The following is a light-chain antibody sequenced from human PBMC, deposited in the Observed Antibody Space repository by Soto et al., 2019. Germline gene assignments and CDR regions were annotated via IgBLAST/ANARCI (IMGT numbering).Light chain of an antibody. V-gene: IGLV2-14*03. J-gene: IGLJ2*01. CDR1: SSDVGGYNY. CDR3: SSYTSSITVV. CDR2: DVT. Sequence: QSVLTQPASVSGSPGQSITISCTGTSSDVGGYNYVFWYQQHPGKAPKLIIYDVTNRPSGISNRFSGSKSGNTASLTISGLRAEDEATYYCSSYTSSITVVFGGGTKLTVL.